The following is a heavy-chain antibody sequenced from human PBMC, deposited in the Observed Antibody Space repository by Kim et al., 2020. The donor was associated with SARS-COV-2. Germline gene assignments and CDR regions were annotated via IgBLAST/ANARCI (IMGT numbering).Heavy chain of an antibody. D-gene: IGHD1-26*01. Sequence: GGSLRLSCAASGFTFSSYAMHWVRQAPGKGLEWVAVISYDGSNKYYADSVKGRFTISRDNSKNTLYLQMNSLRAEDTAVYYCARGGSYSLDYWGQGTLVTVSS. CDR2: ISYDGSNK. CDR1: GFTFSSYA. V-gene: IGHV3-30*04. J-gene: IGHJ4*02. CDR3: ARGGSYSLDY.